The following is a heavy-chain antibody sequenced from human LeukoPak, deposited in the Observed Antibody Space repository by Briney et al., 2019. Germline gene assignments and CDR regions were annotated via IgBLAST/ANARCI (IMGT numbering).Heavy chain of an antibody. J-gene: IGHJ4*02. CDR2: ISYDGSNK. CDR3: AKDPVFDY. Sequence: QPGRSLRLSCAASGFTFSSYGMHWVRQAPGKRLEWVAVISYDGSNKYYADSVKGRFTISRDNSKNTLYLQMNSLRAEDTAVYYCAKDPVFDYWGQGTLVTVSS. CDR1: GFTFSSYG. V-gene: IGHV3-30*18.